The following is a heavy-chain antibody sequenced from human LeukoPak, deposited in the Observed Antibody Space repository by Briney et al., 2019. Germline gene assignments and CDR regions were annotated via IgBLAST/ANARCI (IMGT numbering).Heavy chain of an antibody. CDR1: GYTFTGYY. CDR2: INPNSGGT. D-gene: IGHD3-22*01. Sequence: ASVKVSCKASGYTFTGYYMHWVRQAPGQGLEWMGWINPNSGGTNYAQKFQGRVTMTRDTSINTAYMEPSRLRSDDTAFYYCARGYDSSGYWGQGTLVTVSS. V-gene: IGHV1-2*02. CDR3: ARGYDSSGY. J-gene: IGHJ4*02.